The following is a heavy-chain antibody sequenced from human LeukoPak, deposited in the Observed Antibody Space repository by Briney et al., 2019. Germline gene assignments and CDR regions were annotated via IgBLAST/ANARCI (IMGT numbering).Heavy chain of an antibody. CDR2: IYSDGGT. CDR3: AKDVRFGKTTPGYFDY. Sequence: GGSLRLSCVASGFTVSNSYMSWVRQAPGKGLEWVSVIYSDGGTFYSDSVKGRFTISRDNSKNTLYLQMNSLRAEDTAVYYCAKDVRFGKTTPGYFDYWGQGTLVTVSS. V-gene: IGHV3-53*01. CDR1: GFTVSNSY. D-gene: IGHD3-10*01. J-gene: IGHJ4*02.